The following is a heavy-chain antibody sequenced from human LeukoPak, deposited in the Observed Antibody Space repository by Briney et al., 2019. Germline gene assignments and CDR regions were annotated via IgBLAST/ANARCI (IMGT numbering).Heavy chain of an antibody. CDR2: INHSGST. CDR3: ATDFWSGTNIIDY. CDR1: GGSFSGYY. D-gene: IGHD3-3*01. J-gene: IGHJ4*02. V-gene: IGHV4-34*01. Sequence: SETLSLTCAVSGGSFSGYYWSWIRQPPGKGLEWIGEINHSGSTYYNPSLKSRATISLDTSKNQFSLNVSSVTAADTAVYYCATDFWSGTNIIDYWGQGTLVTVSS.